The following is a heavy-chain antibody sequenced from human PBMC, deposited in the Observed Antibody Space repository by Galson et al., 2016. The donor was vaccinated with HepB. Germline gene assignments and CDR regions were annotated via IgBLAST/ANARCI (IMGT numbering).Heavy chain of an antibody. V-gene: IGHV3-48*02. CDR1: GFTFNTYG. D-gene: IGHD5-18*01. CDR2: ISSSSDII. CDR3: ARGLAYNYGYFDY. J-gene: IGHJ4*02. Sequence: SLRLSCAASGFTFNTYGMNWVRQAPGKGLEWISFISSSSDIIHYADSVKGRFTISRDNAKNALYLQMNSLRDEDMAVYYCARGLAYNYGYFDYWGQGTLVTVSS.